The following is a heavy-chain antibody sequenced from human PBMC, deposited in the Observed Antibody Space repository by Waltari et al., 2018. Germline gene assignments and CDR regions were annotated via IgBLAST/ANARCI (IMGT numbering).Heavy chain of an antibody. CDR3: ARHLADIVVVVAAMWFDP. V-gene: IGHV4-39*07. J-gene: IGHJ5*02. D-gene: IGHD2-15*01. CDR1: GGSISSSSYY. Sequence: QLQLQESGPGLVKPSETLSLTCTVSGGSISSSSYYWGWIRQPPGKGLEWIGSIYYSGRTYYNPPLKSRVTISVDTSKNQFSLKLSSVTAADTAVYYCARHLADIVVVVAAMWFDPWGQGTLVTVSS. CDR2: IYYSGRT.